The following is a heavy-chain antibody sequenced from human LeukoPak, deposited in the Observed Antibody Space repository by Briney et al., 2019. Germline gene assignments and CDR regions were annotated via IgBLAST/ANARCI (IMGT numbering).Heavy chain of an antibody. CDR3: ARIFDS. V-gene: IGHV4-61*05. CDR1: GGSVSTSDYY. CDR2: IFHNGKT. Sequence: PSETLSLTCTVSGGSVSTSDYYWGWIRQTPGKGLEWIGDIFHNGKTNYNPSLKGRVTISIDMSNNQFSLRLPSVTAADTAVYYCARIFDSWGQGTLVTVSS. J-gene: IGHJ4*02.